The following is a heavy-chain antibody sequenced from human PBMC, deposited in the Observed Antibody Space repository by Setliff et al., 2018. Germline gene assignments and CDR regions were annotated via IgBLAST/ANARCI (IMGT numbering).Heavy chain of an antibody. CDR2: ISAHSGKT. J-gene: IGHJ4*02. Sequence: ASVKVSCKASGYTFTHYGITWVRLAPGQGLEWMGWISAHSGKTFYAPQFQGRLVMTTDTSANTAYMELRNLTTDDTAMYFCERFVRYCTRVTCQRSSDGDFWGQGTPVTVSS. CDR1: GYTFTHYG. V-gene: IGHV1-18*01. D-gene: IGHD2-8*01. CDR3: ERFVRYCTRVTCQRSSDGDF.